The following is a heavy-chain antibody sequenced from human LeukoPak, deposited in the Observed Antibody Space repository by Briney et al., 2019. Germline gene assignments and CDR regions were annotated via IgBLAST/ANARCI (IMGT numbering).Heavy chain of an antibody. CDR2: ISYDGSNK. J-gene: IGHJ3*02. CDR1: GFTFSSYA. V-gene: IGHV3-30*04. Sequence: GRSLRLSCAASGFTFSSYAMHWVRQAPGKGLEWVAVISYDGSNKYYADSVKGRFTISRDNSKNTLYLQMNSLRAEDTAVYYCARDPTMVRGVIRDAFDIWGQGTMVTVSS. D-gene: IGHD3-10*01. CDR3: ARDPTMVRGVIRDAFDI.